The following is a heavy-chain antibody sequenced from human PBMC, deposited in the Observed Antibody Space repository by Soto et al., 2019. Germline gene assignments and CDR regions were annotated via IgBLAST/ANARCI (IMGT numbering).Heavy chain of an antibody. CDR3: TTDPSPYDLLTGQI. Sequence: PGGSLRLSCAASGFSFTNAWMSWVRQAPGKGLEWVGRIISKNDGGATDYAPPVKGRFTISRDDSKNTLYLQMSSLTTEDTAVYYCTTDPSPYDLLTGQIWGQGTMVTVSS. J-gene: IGHJ3*02. V-gene: IGHV3-15*01. CDR2: IISKNDGGAT. D-gene: IGHD3-9*01. CDR1: GFSFTNAW.